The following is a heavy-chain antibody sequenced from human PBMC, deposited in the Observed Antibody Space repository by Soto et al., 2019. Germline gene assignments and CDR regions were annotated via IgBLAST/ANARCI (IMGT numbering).Heavy chain of an antibody. CDR3: ARGGNQLEY. Sequence: PGESLKISCKGSGYTFTSYWIAWVRQLPGKGLEWLGSVYPGDSDRRDNPTFQGHVTMSVDKSSNTVYLQWSSLNASDTAMYHCARGGNQLEYWGQGVLVTVSS. CDR2: VYPGDSDR. CDR1: GYTFTSYW. J-gene: IGHJ4*02. D-gene: IGHD6-25*01. V-gene: IGHV5-51*01.